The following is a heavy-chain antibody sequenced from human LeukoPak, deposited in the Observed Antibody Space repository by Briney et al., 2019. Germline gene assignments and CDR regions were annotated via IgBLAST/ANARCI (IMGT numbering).Heavy chain of an antibody. V-gene: IGHV3-20*04. CDR1: GFTFDDYG. Sequence: PGGSLRLSCAASGFTFDDYGMSWVRQAPGKGLEWVSGINWNGGSTGYADSVKGRFTISRDNAKNSLYLQMNSLRAEDTAVYYCAADYVWGSYRLGYWGQGTLVTVSS. CDR2: INWNGGST. D-gene: IGHD3-16*02. CDR3: AADYVWGSYRLGY. J-gene: IGHJ4*02.